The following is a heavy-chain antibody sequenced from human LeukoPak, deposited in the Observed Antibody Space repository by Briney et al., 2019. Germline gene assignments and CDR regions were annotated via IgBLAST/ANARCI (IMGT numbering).Heavy chain of an antibody. CDR3: ARDKEWGNHRYFDN. CDR2: ISPYSSNT. J-gene: IGHJ4*02. Sequence: ASVKVSCKASGYTFISYGVSWVRQAPGQGLEWMGWISPYSSNTNYAQKFQGRVTMTTDTSTSTAYMELRSLRSDDSAVYYCARDKEWGNHRYFDNWGQGTLVTVSS. V-gene: IGHV1-18*04. CDR1: GYTFISYG. D-gene: IGHD3-16*02.